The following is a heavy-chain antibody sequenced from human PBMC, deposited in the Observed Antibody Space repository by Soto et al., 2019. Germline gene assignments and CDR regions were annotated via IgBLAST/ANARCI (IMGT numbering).Heavy chain of an antibody. D-gene: IGHD1-26*01. CDR1: GGTFSSSA. V-gene: IGHV1-69*06. J-gene: IGHJ6*02. Sequence: SVKVSYKASGGTFSSSAISWLRQAPGQGLEWMGGIIPIFGTANYAQKFQGRVMITADKSTSTAYMELSSLRSEDTAVYYWAGVWSPDYYYYGMDVWGQGTTVTVSS. CDR2: IIPIFGTA. CDR3: AGVWSPDYYYYGMDV.